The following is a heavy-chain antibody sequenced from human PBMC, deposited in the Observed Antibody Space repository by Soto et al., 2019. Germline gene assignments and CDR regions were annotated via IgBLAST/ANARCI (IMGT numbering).Heavy chain of an antibody. CDR2: IYYSGST. CDR3: ARRYSSSFDY. Sequence: PSETLSLTCTVSGVSISPYYWNWIRQPPGKGLEWIGYIYYSGSTNYNPSLKSRVTISVDTSKNQFSLKLSSVTAADTAVYYCARRYSSSFDYWGQGTLVNVSS. V-gene: IGHV4-59*08. J-gene: IGHJ4*02. CDR1: GVSISPYY. D-gene: IGHD6-13*01.